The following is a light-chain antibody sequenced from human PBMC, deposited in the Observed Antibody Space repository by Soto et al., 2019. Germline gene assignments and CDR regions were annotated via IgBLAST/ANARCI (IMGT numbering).Light chain of an antibody. CDR2: AAS. V-gene: IGKV1-8*01. J-gene: IGKJ4*01. Sequence: ALRMTQSPSSFSASTGDRVTITCRASQGISSYLAWYQQKPGKAPKLLIYAASTLQSGVPSRFSGSVSGTDFTLTISCLQSEDFATYYCQQYYSDVTCGGGTKVEIK. CDR1: QGISSY. CDR3: QQYYSDVT.